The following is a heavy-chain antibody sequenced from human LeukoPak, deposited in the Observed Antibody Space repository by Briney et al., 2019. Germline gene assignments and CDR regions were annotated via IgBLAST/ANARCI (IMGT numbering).Heavy chain of an antibody. CDR3: AREISGSYYGRDFDY. Sequence: PGGSLRLSCAASGFTFSSYEMNWVRQAPGKGLEWVSYISSSGSTIYYADSVKGRFTISRDNAKNSLYLQMNSLRAEDTAVYYCAREISGSYYGRDFDYWGQGTLVTVSS. J-gene: IGHJ4*02. V-gene: IGHV3-48*03. D-gene: IGHD1-26*01. CDR2: ISSSGSTI. CDR1: GFTFSSYE.